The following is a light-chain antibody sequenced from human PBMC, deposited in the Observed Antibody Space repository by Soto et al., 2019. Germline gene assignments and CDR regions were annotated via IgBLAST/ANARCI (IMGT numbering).Light chain of an antibody. CDR3: SSYTTSSTVL. Sequence: QSALTQPASVSGSPGQSITISCTGTSSDVGAYNFVSWYQQHPGKAPRLMIYEVTSRPSGVSNRFSGPKSGNTASLTISGLQAEDEAIFYCSSYTTSSTVLFGGGTKLTVL. J-gene: IGLJ2*01. V-gene: IGLV2-14*01. CDR2: EVT. CDR1: SSDVGAYNF.